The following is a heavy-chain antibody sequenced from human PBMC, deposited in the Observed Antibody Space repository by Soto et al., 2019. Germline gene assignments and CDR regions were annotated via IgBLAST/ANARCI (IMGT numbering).Heavy chain of an antibody. Sequence: GGSLRLSCAASGFTFSSYWISWVRQAPGKGLEWVANIKQDGSEKYYVDSVKGRFTISRDNAKNSLYLQMNSLRAEDTAVYYCASGGIAAQYYMDVWGKGTTVTVSS. D-gene: IGHD6-6*01. V-gene: IGHV3-7*01. J-gene: IGHJ6*03. CDR3: ASGGIAAQYYMDV. CDR2: IKQDGSEK. CDR1: GFTFSSYW.